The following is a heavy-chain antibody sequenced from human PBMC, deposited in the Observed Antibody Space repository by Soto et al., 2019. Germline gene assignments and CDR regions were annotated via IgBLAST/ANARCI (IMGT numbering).Heavy chain of an antibody. CDR2: IYNSGST. D-gene: IGHD2-8*02. CDR1: GGSISSYY. Sequence: SETLSLTCTVSGGSISSYYWSWIRQPPGKGLEWIGYIYNSGSTSYNPSLKSRVTISADTSKNQFSLKMSSVTAADTAVYYCAQSTGWPGFDFWGQGTLVTVSS. V-gene: IGHV4-59*01. J-gene: IGHJ4*02. CDR3: AQSTGWPGFDF.